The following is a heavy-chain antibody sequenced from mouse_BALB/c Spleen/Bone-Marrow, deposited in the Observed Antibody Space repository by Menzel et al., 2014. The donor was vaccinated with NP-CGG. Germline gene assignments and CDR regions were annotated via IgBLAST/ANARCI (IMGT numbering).Heavy chain of an antibody. CDR3: ARHSSLRNYYAMDY. D-gene: IGHD1-1*01. CDR1: GYSFTSYY. J-gene: IGHJ4*01. V-gene: IGHV1-66*01. Sequence: VQLQQSGAELVKPGASVKISCKASGYSFTSYYIHWVKQRPGQGLEWIGWIFPGSGNTKYNEKFKGKATLTADTSSSTAYMQLSSLTSEDSAVYFCARHSSLRNYYAMDYWGQGTSVTVSS. CDR2: IFPGSGNT.